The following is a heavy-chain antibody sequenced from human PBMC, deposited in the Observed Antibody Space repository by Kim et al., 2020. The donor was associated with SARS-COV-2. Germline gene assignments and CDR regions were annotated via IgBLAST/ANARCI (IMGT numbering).Heavy chain of an antibody. J-gene: IGHJ4*02. CDR1: GFSIRTSGVA. CDR3: AHRRSGYEAFDY. D-gene: IGHD5-12*01. V-gene: IGHV2-5*02. Sequence: SGPTLVNPTQTLTLTCTFSGFSIRTSGVAVGWIRQPPGKALEWLALIYWDDDKRYSPSLKSRLTTTKDTSKNQVILTMTNVDPVDTATFYCAHRRSGYEAFDYWGQGTLVTVSS. CDR2: IYWDDDK.